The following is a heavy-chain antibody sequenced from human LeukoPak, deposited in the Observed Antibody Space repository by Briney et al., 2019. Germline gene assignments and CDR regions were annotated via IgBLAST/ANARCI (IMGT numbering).Heavy chain of an antibody. CDR1: GFTFSNYW. CDR2: INSDGSST. CDR3: AGYNCSSTRCYTGGFDY. V-gene: IGHV3-74*01. Sequence: PGGSLRLSCAASGFTFSNYWMHWVRQAPGKGLVWVSRINSDGSSTNYADSVKGRFTISRDNAKNTLYLQMNSLRAEDTAVYYCAGYNCSSTRCYTGGFDYWGQGTLVTVSS. D-gene: IGHD2-2*02. J-gene: IGHJ4*02.